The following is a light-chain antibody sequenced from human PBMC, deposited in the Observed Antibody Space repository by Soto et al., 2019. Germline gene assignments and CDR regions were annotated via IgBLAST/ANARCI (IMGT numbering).Light chain of an antibody. CDR3: QSYDNNLSGPGVV. Sequence: QSVLTQPPSVSGAPGQRVTISCTGSSSNIGAGYDVHWYQQLPGTAPKLLIFGNNNRPSGVPDRFSGSKSGTSASLAITGLQAEDEADYYCQSYDNNLSGPGVVFGGGTQLTVL. J-gene: IGLJ2*01. CDR2: GNN. V-gene: IGLV1-40*01. CDR1: SSNIGAGYD.